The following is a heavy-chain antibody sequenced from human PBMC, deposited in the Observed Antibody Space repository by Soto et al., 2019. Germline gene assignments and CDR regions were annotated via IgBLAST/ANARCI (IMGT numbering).Heavy chain of an antibody. CDR1: GGSISSSSYY. Sequence: QLQLQESGPGLVKPSETLSLTCTVSGGSISSSSYYWGWIRQPPGKGLEWIGSIYYSGSTYYNPSLKSRGTISVDTSKNQFSLKLSSVTAADTAVYYCARHVRGYHGMDVWGQGTTVTVSS. V-gene: IGHV4-39*01. D-gene: IGHD3-16*01. J-gene: IGHJ6*02. CDR3: ARHVRGYHGMDV. CDR2: IYYSGST.